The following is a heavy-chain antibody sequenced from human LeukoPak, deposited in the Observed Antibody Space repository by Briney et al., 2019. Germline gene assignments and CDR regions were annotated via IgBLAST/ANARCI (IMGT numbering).Heavy chain of an antibody. V-gene: IGHV3-20*04. CDR1: GFAFDAYG. CDR3: ARAYSSSWYFFDY. CDR2: INWNGGSS. Sequence: PGGSLRLSCAASGFAFDAYGMRWVPQAPGKGLEWVSGINWNGGSSGYADSVKGRFTIYRDNAKNSLYLQMNSLRAEDTALYYCARAYSSSWYFFDYWGQGTLVTVSS. D-gene: IGHD6-13*01. J-gene: IGHJ4*02.